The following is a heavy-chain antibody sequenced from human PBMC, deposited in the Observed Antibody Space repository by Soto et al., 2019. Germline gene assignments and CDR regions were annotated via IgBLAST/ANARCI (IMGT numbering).Heavy chain of an antibody. D-gene: IGHD6-19*01. CDR1: GFTFSRSA. CDR3: AKGTEPVAGYYFDL. CDR2: ISGSGSST. J-gene: IGHJ2*01. V-gene: IGHV3-23*01. Sequence: EVQLLESGGDLVQPGGSLRLSCVASGFTFSRSAMHWVRQAPGKGLEWVSTISGSGSSTYYADSVKGRFSISRDNPKTTLFLQMNSLRAEDTAVYYCAKGTEPVAGYYFDLWGRGTLVTVSS.